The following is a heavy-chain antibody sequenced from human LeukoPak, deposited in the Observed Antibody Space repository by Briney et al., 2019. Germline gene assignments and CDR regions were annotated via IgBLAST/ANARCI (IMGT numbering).Heavy chain of an antibody. Sequence: SETLSLTCTVSGGSISSSSYYWGWIRQPPGKGLEWIGSIYYSGSTYYNPSLKSRVTISVDTSKNQFSLKLSSVTAADTAVYYCARIGVGATRGHFDYWGQGTLVTVSS. D-gene: IGHD1-26*01. CDR3: ARIGVGATRGHFDY. V-gene: IGHV4-39*07. J-gene: IGHJ4*02. CDR2: IYYSGST. CDR1: GGSISSSSYY.